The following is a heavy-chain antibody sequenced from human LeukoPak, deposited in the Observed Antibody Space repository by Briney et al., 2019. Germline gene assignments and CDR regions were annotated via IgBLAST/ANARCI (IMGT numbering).Heavy chain of an antibody. D-gene: IGHD6-13*01. J-gene: IGHJ6*02. CDR3: ARDSPISSSWYAGALYYYGMDV. Sequence: ASVKVSCKASGGTFSSYAISWVRQAPGQGLEWMGRIIPIFGTANYAQKFQGRVTITADESTSTAYMELSSLRSEDTAVYYCARDSPISSSWYAGALYYYGMDVWGQGATVTVSS. CDR1: GGTFSSYA. V-gene: IGHV1-69*01. CDR2: IIPIFGTA.